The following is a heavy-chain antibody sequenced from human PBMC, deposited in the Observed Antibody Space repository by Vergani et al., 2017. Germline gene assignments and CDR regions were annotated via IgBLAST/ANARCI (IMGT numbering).Heavy chain of an antibody. V-gene: IGHV3-30-3*01. CDR3: ARAGYSYGYFGYYYMDV. CDR1: GFTFSSYA. D-gene: IGHD5-18*01. J-gene: IGHJ6*03. Sequence: QVQLVESGGGVVPPGRSLRLSCAASGFTFSSYAMHWVRQAPGKGLEWVAVISYDGSNKYYADSVKGRFTISRDNSKNTLYLQMNSLRAEDTAVYYCARAGYSYGYFGYYYMDVWGKGTTVTVSS. CDR2: ISYDGSNK.